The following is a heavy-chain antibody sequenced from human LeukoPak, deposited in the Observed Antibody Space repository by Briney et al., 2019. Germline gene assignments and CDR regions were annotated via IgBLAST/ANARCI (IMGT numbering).Heavy chain of an antibody. D-gene: IGHD3-10*01. J-gene: IGHJ5*02. CDR3: ARGQWRELNNWFDP. CDR1: GGSISSYY. CDR2: IYYSGIT. V-gene: IGHV4-59*01. Sequence: SETLSLTCTVSGGSISSYYWGWIRQPPGKGLEWIGYIYYSGITNYNPSLKSRVTISVDTSKNQFSLKLSSVTAADTAVYYCARGQWRELNNWFDPWGQGTLVTVSS.